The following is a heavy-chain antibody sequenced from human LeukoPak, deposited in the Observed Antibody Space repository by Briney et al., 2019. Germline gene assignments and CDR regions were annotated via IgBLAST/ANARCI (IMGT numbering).Heavy chain of an antibody. V-gene: IGHV4-34*01. CDR3: ARVRSFGVVITRYYFDY. CDR1: GGSISSYY. CDR2: INHSGST. J-gene: IGHJ4*02. D-gene: IGHD3-3*01. Sequence: KPSETLSLTCTVSGGSISSYYWSWIRQPPGKGLEWIGEINHSGSTNYNPSLKSRVTISVDTSKNQFSLKLSSVTAADTAVYYCARVRSFGVVITRYYFDYWGQGTLVTVSS.